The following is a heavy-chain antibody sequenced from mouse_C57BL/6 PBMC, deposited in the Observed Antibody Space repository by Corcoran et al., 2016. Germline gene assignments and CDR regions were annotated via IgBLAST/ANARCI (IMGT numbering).Heavy chain of an antibody. CDR2: INPNNGGT. CDR1: GYTFTDYN. V-gene: IGHV1-18*01. CDR3: ARRITTVVKGYAMDY. Sequence: EVQLQQSGPELVKPGASVKIPCKASGYTFTDYNMDWVKQSHGKSLEWIGDINPNNGGTIYNQKFKGKATLTVDKSSSTAYMELRSLTSEDTAVYYCARRITTVVKGYAMDYWGQGTSVTVSS. D-gene: IGHD1-1*01. J-gene: IGHJ4*01.